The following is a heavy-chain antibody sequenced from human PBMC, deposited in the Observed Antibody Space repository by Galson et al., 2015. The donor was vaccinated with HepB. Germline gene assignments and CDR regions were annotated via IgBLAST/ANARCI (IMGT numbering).Heavy chain of an antibody. J-gene: IGHJ6*03. CDR2: INAGNGNT. V-gene: IGHV1-3*01. D-gene: IGHD3-3*01. CDR3: ARENGEVWRFLEWLANPYYYYMDV. Sequence: SVKVSCKASGYTFTSYAMHWVRQAPGQRLEWMGWINAGNGNTKYSQKFQGRVTITRDTSASTAYMELSSLRSEDTAVYYCARENGEVWRFLEWLANPYYYYMDVWGKGTTVTVSS. CDR1: GYTFTSYA.